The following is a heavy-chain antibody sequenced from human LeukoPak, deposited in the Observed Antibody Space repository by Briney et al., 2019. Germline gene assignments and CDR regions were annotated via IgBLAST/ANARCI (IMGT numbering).Heavy chain of an antibody. V-gene: IGHV4-34*01. J-gene: IGHJ6*03. D-gene: IGHD3-10*01. Sequence: SETLSLTCAIYGGTFSGYYWSWLRQFPGKGLEWIGEINHSGSTNYNPSLKSRVTISVDTSKNQFSLKLSSVTAADTAVYYCARGGTVLLWFGDPAGGYYYMDVWGKGTTVTVSS. CDR2: INHSGST. CDR3: ARGGTVLLWFGDPAGGYYYMDV. CDR1: GGTFSGYY.